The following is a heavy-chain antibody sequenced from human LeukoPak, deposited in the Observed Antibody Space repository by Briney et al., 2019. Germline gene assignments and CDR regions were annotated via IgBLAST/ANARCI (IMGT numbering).Heavy chain of an antibody. V-gene: IGHV4-39*02. CDR2: IYYSGST. CDR3: ARDRFGGYFDY. Sequence: PSETLSLTCTASGGSISSSSYYWGWIRQPPGKGLEWIGSIYYSGSTYYNPSLKSRVTISVDTSKNQFSLQLNSVTPEDTAVYYCARDRFGGYFDYWGQGTLVTVSS. CDR1: GGSISSSSYY. J-gene: IGHJ4*02. D-gene: IGHD3-16*01.